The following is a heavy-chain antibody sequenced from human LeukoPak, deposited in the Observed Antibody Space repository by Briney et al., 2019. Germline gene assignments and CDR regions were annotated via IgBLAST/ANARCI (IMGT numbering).Heavy chain of an antibody. CDR3: ARSSLSLEYCSGGSCYILDF. CDR2: INPKNGGT. V-gene: IGHV1-2*06. CDR1: GGTFSSYA. J-gene: IGHJ4*02. D-gene: IGHD2-15*01. Sequence: ASVKVSCKASGGTFSSYAISWVRQAPGQGLEWMGRINPKNGGTIYAQKFQGRVTMTRDTSITTVYMDLSGLRSDDTAVYYCARSSLSLEYCSGGSCYILDFWGQGTLVTVSS.